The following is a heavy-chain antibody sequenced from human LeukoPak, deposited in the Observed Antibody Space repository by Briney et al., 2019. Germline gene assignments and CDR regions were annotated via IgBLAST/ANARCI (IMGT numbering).Heavy chain of an antibody. Sequence: SETLSLTCAVSGYSISSGYYWGWIRQPPGKGLEWIGSIYHSGSTYYNPSLKSRVTISVDTSKNQFSLKLSSVTAADTAVYYCARDRATGDFDYWGQGTLVTVSS. CDR2: IYHSGST. CDR3: ARDRATGDFDY. CDR1: GYSISSGYY. D-gene: IGHD5-12*01. J-gene: IGHJ4*02. V-gene: IGHV4-38-2*02.